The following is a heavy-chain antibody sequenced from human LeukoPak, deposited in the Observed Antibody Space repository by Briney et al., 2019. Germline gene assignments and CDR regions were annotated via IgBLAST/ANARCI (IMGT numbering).Heavy chain of an antibody. Sequence: GGSLRLSCAASGFTFNSYGMHWVRQAPGKGLDWVAFKRYDGSIKHYADSVKGRFTISRDNSKNTLFLQMNSLRPEDTALYYCGKGSSTSGCPDYWGQGTLVTVSS. J-gene: IGHJ4*02. D-gene: IGHD6-19*01. CDR1: GFTFNSYG. V-gene: IGHV3-30*02. CDR3: GKGSSTSGCPDY. CDR2: KRYDGSIK.